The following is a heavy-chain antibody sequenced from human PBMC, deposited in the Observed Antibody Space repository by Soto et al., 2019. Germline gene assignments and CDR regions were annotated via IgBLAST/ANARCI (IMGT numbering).Heavy chain of an antibody. D-gene: IGHD6-6*01. CDR1: GFTLSGYA. CDR2: ISSNGVGT. J-gene: IGHJ6*03. V-gene: IGHV3-64*01. Sequence: ESGGGLAQPGGSLRLSCAASGFTLSGYAMDWVRQAPVKGLEYVSGISSNGVGTYYANSVQGRFTISRDNSKNTVYLQMGSLRPEDMAVYYCARRARPDFYYMDVWGKGTTVTVSS. CDR3: ARRARPDFYYMDV.